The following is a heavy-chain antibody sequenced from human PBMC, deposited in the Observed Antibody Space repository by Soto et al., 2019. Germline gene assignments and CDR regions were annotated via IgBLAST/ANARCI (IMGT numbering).Heavy chain of an antibody. Sequence: SETLSLTCTVSGGFIRSSSYYWDWIRQSPGRTLEWIGTIYYTGSAYYNPSLKSRVTISVDTSKNQFSLNLTSVTAADTSIYYCARHPAYSSEKFDFWGQGTLVTVSS. CDR2: IYYTGSA. CDR1: GGFIRSSSYY. V-gene: IGHV4-39*01. CDR3: ARHPAYSSEKFDF. J-gene: IGHJ4*02. D-gene: IGHD2-2*01.